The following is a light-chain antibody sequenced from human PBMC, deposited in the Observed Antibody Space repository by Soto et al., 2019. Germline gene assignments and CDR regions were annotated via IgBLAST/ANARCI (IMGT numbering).Light chain of an antibody. J-gene: IGLJ1*01. Sequence: QSVLTQPPSASGTPGQRVAISCSGSTSNIRGNSVNWYQQLPGTAPKLLIYSDNQRPSGVPDPFSGSKSGTSASLAISGLQSEEESDNYRTAWDDILVVYASGPGTK. CDR3: TAWDDILVVYA. V-gene: IGLV1-44*01. CDR2: SDN. CDR1: TSNIRGNS.